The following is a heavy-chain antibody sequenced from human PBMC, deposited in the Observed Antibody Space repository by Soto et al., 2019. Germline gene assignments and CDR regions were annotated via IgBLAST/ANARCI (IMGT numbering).Heavy chain of an antibody. CDR1: GFTFSSYS. Sequence: GGSLRLSCAASGFTFSSYSMNWVRQAPGKGLEWVSSISSSSSYIYYADSVKGRFTISRDNAKNSLYLQMNSLRAEDTAVYYCARWGYGDYGFDYWGQGTLVTVSS. CDR3: ARWGYGDYGFDY. D-gene: IGHD4-17*01. V-gene: IGHV3-21*01. CDR2: ISSSSSYI. J-gene: IGHJ4*02.